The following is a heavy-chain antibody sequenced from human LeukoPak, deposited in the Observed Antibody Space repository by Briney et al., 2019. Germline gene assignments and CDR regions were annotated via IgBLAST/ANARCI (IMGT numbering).Heavy chain of an antibody. V-gene: IGHV1-18*01. CDR3: AREYSSSSGDYYFDY. J-gene: IGHJ4*02. CDR2: ISAYNGNT. D-gene: IGHD6-6*01. Sequence: ASVKASCKASGYTFTSYGISWVRQAPGQGLEWMGWISAYNGNTNYAQKLQGRVTMTTDTSTSTAYMELRSLRSDDTAVYCCAREYSSSSGDYYFDYWGQGTLVTVSS. CDR1: GYTFTSYG.